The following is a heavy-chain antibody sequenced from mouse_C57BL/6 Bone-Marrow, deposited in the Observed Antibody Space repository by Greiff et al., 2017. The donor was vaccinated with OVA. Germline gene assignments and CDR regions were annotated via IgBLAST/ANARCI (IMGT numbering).Heavy chain of an antibody. CDR3: ARGSSGAWFAY. J-gene: IGHJ3*01. Sequence: VQLQQSGAELARPGASVKLSCKASGYTFTSYGISWVKQRTGQGLEWIGEIYPRSGNTYYNEKFKGKATLPADNSSGTASMELRSLTSEDSAVDSGARGSSGAWFAYWGQGTLVTVSA. CDR1: GYTFTSYG. V-gene: IGHV1-81*01. D-gene: IGHD3-2*02. CDR2: IYPRSGNT.